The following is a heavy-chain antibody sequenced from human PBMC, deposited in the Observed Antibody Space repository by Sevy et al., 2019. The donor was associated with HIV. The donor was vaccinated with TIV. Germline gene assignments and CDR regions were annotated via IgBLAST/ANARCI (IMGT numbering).Heavy chain of an antibody. CDR3: ARVPRGQLWYSGSLGGYYYHMDV. V-gene: IGHV4-61*01. D-gene: IGHD3-16*01. J-gene: IGHJ6*03. CDR2: IYKTGST. Sequence: SETLSLSCSVSGGSVSSGTYYWSWIRQPPGKGLEWIGHIYKTGSTNYKLSLQSRVTISVDTSTNQFSLRRRSVTAAETAVYYCARVPRGQLWYSGSLGGYYYHMDVWGKGTTVTVFS. CDR1: GGSVSSGTYY.